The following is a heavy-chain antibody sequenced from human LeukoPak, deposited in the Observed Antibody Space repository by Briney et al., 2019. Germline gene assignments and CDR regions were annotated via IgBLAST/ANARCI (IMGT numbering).Heavy chain of an antibody. Sequence: GGSLRLSCAASGFTFSGSAMHWVRQASGKGLEWVGRIRSKANSYATAYAASVKGRFTISRDDSKNTAYLQMNSLKTEDTAVYYCARWSTWREQQLKSDFWGQGALVIVSS. CDR1: GFTFSGSA. CDR2: IRSKANSYAT. J-gene: IGHJ4*02. CDR3: ARWSTWREQQLKSDF. D-gene: IGHD6-13*01. V-gene: IGHV3-73*01.